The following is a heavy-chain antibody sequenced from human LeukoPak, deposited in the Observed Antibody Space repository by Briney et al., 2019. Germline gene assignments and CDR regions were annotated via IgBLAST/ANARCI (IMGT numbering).Heavy chain of an antibody. V-gene: IGHV3-74*01. J-gene: IGHJ4*02. Sequence: QPGGSLRLSCAASGFPFNSFWMHWVRQAPGKGLVWVSDMNEYSTTIRYADSVKGRFTISRDNAKSILYLQRNNLRAEDTAMYFCARGGVNPVDHWGQGTLVTVSS. D-gene: IGHD1-14*01. CDR1: GFPFNSFW. CDR2: MNEYSTTI. CDR3: ARGGVNPVDH.